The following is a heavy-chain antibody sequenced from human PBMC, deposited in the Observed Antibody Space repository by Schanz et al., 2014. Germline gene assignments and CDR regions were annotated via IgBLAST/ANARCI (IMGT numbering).Heavy chain of an antibody. J-gene: IGHJ2*01. CDR3: ARNRGSGGQNWYFDL. CDR1: GFSFSDYY. CDR2: INTGSNYI. D-gene: IGHD1-26*01. Sequence: QVHLLESGGGLVEPGGSLRLSCAASGFSFSDYYMSWIRQAPEKGLEWISFINTGSNYINYADSVKGRFTISRDNTKNSLFLQLNSLRADDTAVYYCARNRGSGGQNWYFDLWGRGTLVTVSA. V-gene: IGHV3-11*03.